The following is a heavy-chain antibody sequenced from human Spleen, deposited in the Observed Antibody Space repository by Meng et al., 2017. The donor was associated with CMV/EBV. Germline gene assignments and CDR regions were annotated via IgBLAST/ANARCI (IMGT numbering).Heavy chain of an antibody. V-gene: IGHV3-30*03. J-gene: IGHJ4*02. D-gene: IGHD4/OR15-4a*01. Sequence: LSLTCAASGFTFSSYSMNWVRQAPGKGLEWVAVISYDGSNKYYADSVKGRFTISRDNSKNTLYLQMNSLRAEDTAVHYCARDRMYGGNDIDYWGQGTLVTVSS. CDR2: ISYDGSNK. CDR1: GFTFSSYS. CDR3: ARDRMYGGNDIDY.